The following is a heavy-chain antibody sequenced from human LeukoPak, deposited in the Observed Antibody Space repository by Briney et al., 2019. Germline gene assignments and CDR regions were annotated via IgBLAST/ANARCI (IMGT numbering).Heavy chain of an antibody. J-gene: IGHJ4*02. CDR2: ISSSSSYI. V-gene: IGHV3-21*04. CDR1: GFTFSSYS. Sequence: GGSLRLSCAASGFTFSSYSMNWVRQAPGKGLEWVSSISSSSSYIYYADSVKGRFTISRDNAKNSLYLQMNSLRSEDTAVYYCARGPAAGPDYWGQGTLVTVSS. CDR3: ARGPAAGPDY. D-gene: IGHD6-13*01.